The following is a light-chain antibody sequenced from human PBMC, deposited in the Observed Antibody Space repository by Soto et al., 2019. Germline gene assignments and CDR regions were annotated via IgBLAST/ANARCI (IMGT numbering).Light chain of an antibody. Sequence: DIPLTQSPSSLSASVGDRVSLTCQASQDITNYLNWYQQKPGQAPKLLIYDSSTLETRVPSRFSGSGSGTDFTFSISSLQPEDFATYYCQQYEDLPLTCGGGTKVEIK. V-gene: IGKV1-33*01. CDR1: QDITNY. J-gene: IGKJ4*01. CDR3: QQYEDLPLT. CDR2: DSS.